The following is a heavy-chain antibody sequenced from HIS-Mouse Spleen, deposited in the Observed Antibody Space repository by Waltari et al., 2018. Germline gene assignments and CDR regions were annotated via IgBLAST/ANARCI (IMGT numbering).Heavy chain of an antibody. V-gene: IGHV3-30*03. CDR3: EGVYGSGSYYFDY. CDR2: ISYDGSNK. D-gene: IGHD3-10*01. J-gene: IGHJ4*02. CDR1: GFTFSSYG. Sequence: QVQLVESGGGVVQPGRSLRLSCAASGFTFSSYGMHWVRQAPGKGLEGVAVISYDGSNKYYADSVKGRFTISRDNSKNTLYLQMNSLRAEDTAVYYREGVYGSGSYYFDYWGQGTLVTVSS.